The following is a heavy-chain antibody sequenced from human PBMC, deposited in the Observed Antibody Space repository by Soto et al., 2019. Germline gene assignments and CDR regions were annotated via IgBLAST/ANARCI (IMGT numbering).Heavy chain of an antibody. Sequence: LSETLSLTCTVSGGSISSGGYYWSWIRQHPGKGLEWIGYIYYSGSTNYNPSLKSRVTISVDTSKNQFSLKLSSVTAADTAVYYCARDHRDYYDSSGYYYDWYFDYWGQGTLVTVSS. CDR2: IYYSGST. CDR3: ARDHRDYYDSSGYYYDWYFDY. CDR1: GGSISSGGYY. J-gene: IGHJ4*02. D-gene: IGHD3-22*01. V-gene: IGHV4-61*08.